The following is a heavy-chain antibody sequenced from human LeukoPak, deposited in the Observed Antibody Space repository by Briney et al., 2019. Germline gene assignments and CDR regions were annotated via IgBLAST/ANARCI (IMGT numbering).Heavy chain of an antibody. CDR1: GFTLSSYG. CDR3: AIGGLRFES. Sequence: GGSLRLSCAATGFTLSSYGMHWVRQAPGKGLEWVSFIRYDGSTTYYADSVKGRFTISRDNSKNTLYLQMNSLRAERTAVYYCAIGGLRFESWGEEILVTVSS. D-gene: IGHD5-12*01. V-gene: IGHV3-30*02. J-gene: IGHJ5*01. CDR2: IRYDGSTT.